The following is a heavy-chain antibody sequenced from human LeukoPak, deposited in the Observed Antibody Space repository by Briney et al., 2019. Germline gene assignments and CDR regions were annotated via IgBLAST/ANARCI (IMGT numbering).Heavy chain of an antibody. CDR2: IYHSGST. J-gene: IGHJ4*02. CDR1: GGSISSSNW. CDR3: ARGRPNGYSGYDTGIGEPLSGCLDY. V-gene: IGHV4-4*02. D-gene: IGHD5-12*01. Sequence: SETLSLTCAVSGGSISSSNWWSWVRQPPGKGLEWIGEIYHSGSTNYNPSLKSRVTISVDKSKNQFSLKLSSVTAADTAVYYCARGRPNGYSGYDTGIGEPLSGCLDYWGQGTLVTVSS.